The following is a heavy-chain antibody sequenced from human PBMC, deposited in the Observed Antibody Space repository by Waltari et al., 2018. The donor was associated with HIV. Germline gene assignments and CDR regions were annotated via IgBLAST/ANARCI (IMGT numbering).Heavy chain of an antibody. CDR3: TIPSSLDYGETFDY. CDR1: GFTFSNAW. V-gene: IGHV3-15*01. CDR2: IKRKTDVGTT. Sequence: EVQLVESGGGLVKPGGSLRLSCAASGFTFSNAWMSWVRQAPGKGLEWVGRIKRKTDVGTTDYAAPVKGRFTISRDDSKNTLYLQMNSLKTEDTAVYYCTIPSSLDYGETFDYWGQGTLVTVSS. J-gene: IGHJ4*02. D-gene: IGHD4-17*01.